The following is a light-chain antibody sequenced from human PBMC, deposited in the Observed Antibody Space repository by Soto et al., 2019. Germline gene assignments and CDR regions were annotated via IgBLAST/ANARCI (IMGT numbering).Light chain of an antibody. CDR3: QQYNKWPLT. V-gene: IGKV3-15*01. J-gene: IGKJ4*01. Sequence: EIVMTQSPATLSVSPGERATLSCRGSQSVYTTLAWYQQRPGQAPRLLIYSASTRATGIPARFSGSGSGTEFTLTISSLQSEDFAVYYCQQYNKWPLTFGGGTTVEIK. CDR1: QSVYTT. CDR2: SAS.